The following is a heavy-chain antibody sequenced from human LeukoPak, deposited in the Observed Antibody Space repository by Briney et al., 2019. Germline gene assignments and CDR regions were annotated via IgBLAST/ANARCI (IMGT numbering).Heavy chain of an antibody. V-gene: IGHV3-30*02. CDR2: LQFDGSNK. J-gene: IGHJ4*02. CDR1: GFTFSDYG. CDR3: AKHRGSSVYAEHHDY. D-gene: IGHD5/OR15-5a*01. Sequence: PGGSLRLSCAASGFTFSDYGMHWVRQAPGKGLECVAFLQFDGSNKNYGDSVKGRFTISRDNSKHTLYLQMNNLRSEDTAVYYCAKHRGSSVYAEHHDYWGQGTLVSVSS.